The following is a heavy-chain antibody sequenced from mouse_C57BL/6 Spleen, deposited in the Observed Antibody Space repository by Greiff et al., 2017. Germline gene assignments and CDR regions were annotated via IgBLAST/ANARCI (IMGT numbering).Heavy chain of an antibody. CDR1: GYTFTSYW. CDR2: IHPSASDP. V-gene: IGHV1-74*01. Sequence: QVQLQQPGAELVKPGASVKVSCKASGYTFTSYWMHWVKQRPGQGLEWIGRIHPSASDPKSNQKFKGKATLTVEKSSSTAYMQLSSLTSEDSAVYDCAIPLRRGYAMAYWGQGTLVTVSS. D-gene: IGHD2-12*01. CDR3: AIPLRRGYAMAY. J-gene: IGHJ4*01.